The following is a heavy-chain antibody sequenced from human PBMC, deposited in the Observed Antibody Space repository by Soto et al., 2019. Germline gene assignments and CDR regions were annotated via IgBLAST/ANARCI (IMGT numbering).Heavy chain of an antibody. J-gene: IGHJ5*02. CDR1: GFTFGSYA. CDR3: ARGNCSSTSCYWFDP. CDR2: ISSNGGST. V-gene: IGHV3-64*01. D-gene: IGHD2-2*01. Sequence: PGGSLRLSCAASGFTFGSYAMHWVRQAPGKGLEYVSAISSNGGSTYYANSVKGRFTISRDNSKNTLCLQMGSLRAEDMAVYYCARGNCSSTSCYWFDPWGQGTLVTVSS.